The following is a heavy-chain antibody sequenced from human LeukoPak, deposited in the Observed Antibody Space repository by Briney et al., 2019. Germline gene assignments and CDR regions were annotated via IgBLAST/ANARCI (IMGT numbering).Heavy chain of an antibody. V-gene: IGHV4-34*01. CDR3: ARDQGSG. D-gene: IGHD2-15*01. CDR1: SGSFSGYY. J-gene: IGHJ4*02. Sequence: SETLSLTRAVYSGSFSGYYWIWIRQPPGKGLEWIGEIDHSGNTNFNPSLQSRVTMSVDPSKNQFSLKLNSVTAADTAVYCCARDQGSGWGQGTLVTVSS. CDR2: IDHSGNT.